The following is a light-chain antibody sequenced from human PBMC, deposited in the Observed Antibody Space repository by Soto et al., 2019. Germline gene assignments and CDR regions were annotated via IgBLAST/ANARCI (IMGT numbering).Light chain of an antibody. CDR3: SSYSCASTPLV. Sequence: QSALTQPASVSGSPGQSITISCTGTGSDVGGYNYVSCYQQHPGKAPKVMIYDVSNRPSGVSNRFSGSKAGNTASLTISGLQAEDEADYYCSSYSCASTPLVFGGGTKVTVL. CDR2: DVS. CDR1: GSDVGGYNY. J-gene: IGLJ2*01. V-gene: IGLV2-14*01.